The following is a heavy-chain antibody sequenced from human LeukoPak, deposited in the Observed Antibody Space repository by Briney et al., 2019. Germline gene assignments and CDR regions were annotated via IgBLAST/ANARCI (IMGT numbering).Heavy chain of an antibody. D-gene: IGHD5-18*01. CDR2: VRANGEN. CDR3: ARQPANTAAFDV. V-gene: IGHV4-4*08. Sequence: SESLSLTCTVSGGSINAFYWSWIPQPPGKGLEWIAYVRANGENNYNPSLKSRVAISLDTANSQISLRLNFVTAADTAIYYCARQPANTAAFDVWGQGTMVTVSS. J-gene: IGHJ3*01. CDR1: GGSINAFY.